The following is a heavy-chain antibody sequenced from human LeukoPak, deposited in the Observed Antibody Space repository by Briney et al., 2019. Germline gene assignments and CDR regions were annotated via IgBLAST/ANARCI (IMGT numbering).Heavy chain of an antibody. CDR1: GVSISRYY. CDR2: IYHSGST. CDR3: AKDFYYYDSSGSLWYFDL. D-gene: IGHD3-22*01. V-gene: IGHV4-59*01. J-gene: IGHJ2*01. Sequence: SETLSLTCTVSGVSISRYYWSWIRQPPGKGLEWIGYIYHSGSTNYNPSLKSRVTISVDTSKNQFSLKLSSVTAADTAVYYCAKDFYYYDSSGSLWYFDLWGRGTLVTVSS.